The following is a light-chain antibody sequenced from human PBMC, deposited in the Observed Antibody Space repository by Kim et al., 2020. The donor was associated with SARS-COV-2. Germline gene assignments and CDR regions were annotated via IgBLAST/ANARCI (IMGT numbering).Light chain of an antibody. V-gene: IGKV3-11*01. J-gene: IGKJ3*01. Sequence: AALSLSPGERGTLSCKSSQSIASHLAWYQQRPGQTPRLLISDASTRATGIPARFSGSGSGTDFSLTISSLGPEDFAVYYCQHSETFGPGTKVDIK. CDR1: QSIASH. CDR3: QHSET. CDR2: DAS.